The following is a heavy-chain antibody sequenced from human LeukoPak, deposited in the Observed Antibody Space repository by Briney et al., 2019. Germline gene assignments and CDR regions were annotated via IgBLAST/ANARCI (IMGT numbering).Heavy chain of an antibody. CDR3: SRLSVPAAINWFDP. V-gene: IGHV1-69*13. CDR1: GGTFSSYA. D-gene: IGHD2-2*01. CDR2: IIPIFGTA. Sequence: SVKVSCKASGGTFSSYAISWVRQAPGQGLEWMGVIIPIFGTANYAQKFQGRVTITADESTSTAYMELSSLRSEDTAVYYCSRLSVPAAINWFDPWGQGTLVTVSS. J-gene: IGHJ5*02.